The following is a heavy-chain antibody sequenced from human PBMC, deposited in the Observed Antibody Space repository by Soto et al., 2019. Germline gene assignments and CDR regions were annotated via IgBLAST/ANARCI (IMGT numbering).Heavy chain of an antibody. CDR2: IYYSGNT. J-gene: IGHJ4*02. Sequence: QVQLQESGPGLVKPSETLSLTCTVSGDSISSYYWSWIRQPPGKGLEWIGYIYYSGNTNYNPSFKSRVTISVDTSNNQFSLKLSSVTAADTAVYYCARHSSGSYDYWGQGTLVTVSS. CDR1: GDSISSYY. D-gene: IGHD1-26*01. V-gene: IGHV4-59*08. CDR3: ARHSSGSYDY.